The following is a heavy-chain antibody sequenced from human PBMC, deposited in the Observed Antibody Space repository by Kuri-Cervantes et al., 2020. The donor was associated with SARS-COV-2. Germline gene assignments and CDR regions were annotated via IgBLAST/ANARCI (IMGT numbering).Heavy chain of an antibody. CDR1: GGTFSSYA. CDR3: ARGFAGTLYYYYMDV. CDR2: IIPILGIA. D-gene: IGHD6-13*01. V-gene: IGHV1-69*04. Sequence: SVKVSCKASGGTFSSYAISWVRQAPGQGLEWMGRIIPILGIANYAQKFQGRVTITADKSASTAYMELSSLRSEDTAVYYCARGFAGTLYYYYMDVWGKGTTVTVSS. J-gene: IGHJ6*03.